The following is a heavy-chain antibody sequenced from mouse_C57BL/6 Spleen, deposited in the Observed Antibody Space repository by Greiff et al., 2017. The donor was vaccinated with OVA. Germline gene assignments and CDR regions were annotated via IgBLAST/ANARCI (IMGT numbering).Heavy chain of an antibody. V-gene: IGHV1-53*01. CDR2: RGGRYVGT. CDR1: GYTFTSYW. D-gene: IGHD6-2*01. CDR3: ARQESLDYFDD. Sequence: VQLQQPGTELVKPGASVKLSCKASGYTFTSYWMQWVTRRRGGGLEWIGKRGGRYVGTKYNEKFKSKATLTVDKSSSTAYMQLSSLTSEDSAVYYCARQESLDYFDDWGQGTTLTVSS. J-gene: IGHJ2*01.